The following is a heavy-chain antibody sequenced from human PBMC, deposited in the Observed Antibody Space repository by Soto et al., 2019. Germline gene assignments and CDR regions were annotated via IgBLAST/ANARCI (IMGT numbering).Heavy chain of an antibody. CDR1: GYTFTSYA. J-gene: IGHJ4*02. Sequence: QVQLVQSGAEEKKPGASVKVSCKASGYTFTSYAMHWVRQAPGQRLEWMGWINAGNGNTKYSQKFQGRVTITRDTSASTCYMELSSLRTEDTAVYYCASSGSYWGIDYLGQGTLVTVSS. CDR2: INAGNGNT. D-gene: IGHD1-26*01. V-gene: IGHV1-3*05. CDR3: ASSGSYWGIDY.